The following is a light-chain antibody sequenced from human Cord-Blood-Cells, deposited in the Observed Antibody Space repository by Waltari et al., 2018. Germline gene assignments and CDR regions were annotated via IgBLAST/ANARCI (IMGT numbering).Light chain of an antibody. CDR2: GKN. V-gene: IGLV3-19*01. Sequence: SSELTQDPAVSVALGQTVRITCQGDSLRSYYASWYQQKPGQAPVLVISGKNNRPSGIPVRFSGSSSGNTASLTITGAQAEDEADYYCNSRDSSGNHVVFGGGTKLTVL. J-gene: IGLJ2*01. CDR1: SLRSYY. CDR3: NSRDSSGNHVV.